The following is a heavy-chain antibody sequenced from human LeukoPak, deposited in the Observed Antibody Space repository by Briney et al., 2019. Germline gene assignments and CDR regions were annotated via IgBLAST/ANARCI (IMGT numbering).Heavy chain of an antibody. CDR2: ISTYNGNT. CDR1: GYTFTSYG. V-gene: IGHV1-18*01. Sequence: ASVKVSCKASGYTFTSYGISWVRQARGQGLEWMGWISTYNGNTNYAQKLQGRVTMTTDTSTSTAYMELRSLRSDDTAVYYCARDRWGDYYYYYGMDVWGQGTTVTVSS. J-gene: IGHJ6*02. CDR3: ARDRWGDYYYYYGMDV. D-gene: IGHD4-23*01.